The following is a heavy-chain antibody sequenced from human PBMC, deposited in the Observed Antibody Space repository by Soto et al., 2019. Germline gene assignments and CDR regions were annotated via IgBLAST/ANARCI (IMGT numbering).Heavy chain of an antibody. V-gene: IGHV4-59*01. CDR3: ARGLFWSGYYPDC. D-gene: IGHD3-3*01. Sequence: QVQLQESGPGLVKPSETLSLTCTVSGGSISSYYWSWIRQPPGKGLEWIGYIYYSGSTNYNPSLTSRVTISVDTSKNQFSLKLSSVTAADTAVYYCARGLFWSGYYPDCWGQGTLVTVSS. CDR1: GGSISSYY. J-gene: IGHJ4*02. CDR2: IYYSGST.